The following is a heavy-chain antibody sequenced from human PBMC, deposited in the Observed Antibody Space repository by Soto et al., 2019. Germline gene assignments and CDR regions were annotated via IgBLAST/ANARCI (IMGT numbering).Heavy chain of an antibody. CDR1: GGSFRGYY. D-gene: IGHD6-19*01. V-gene: IGHV4-34*01. CDR2: INHSGST. CDR3: ARGFSSGCHDY. J-gene: IGHJ4*02. Sequence: SETLSLTCAVYGGSFRGYYWSWIRQPPGKGLEWIGEINHSGSTNYNPSLKSRVTISVDTSKNQFSLKLSSVTAADTAAYYCARGFSSGCHDYWGQGTLVTVSS.